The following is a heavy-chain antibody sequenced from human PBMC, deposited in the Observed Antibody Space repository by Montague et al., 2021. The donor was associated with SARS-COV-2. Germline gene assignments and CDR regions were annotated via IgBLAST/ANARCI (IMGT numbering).Heavy chain of an antibody. CDR3: ARGQVTIFAVPIMLPAAGAIDV. D-gene: IGHD3-3*01. J-gene: IGHJ3*01. Sequence: SETLSLTCAVYGGSFSDYYWTWIRQPPGKGLEWTGEINHSGSSNYNPSLKNRVTISVDKSKNQISLKLTSVAAADTATYYCARGQVTIFAVPIMLPAAGAIDVWGQGTTVTVSS. CDR2: INHSGSS. CDR1: GGSFSDYY. V-gene: IGHV4-34*01.